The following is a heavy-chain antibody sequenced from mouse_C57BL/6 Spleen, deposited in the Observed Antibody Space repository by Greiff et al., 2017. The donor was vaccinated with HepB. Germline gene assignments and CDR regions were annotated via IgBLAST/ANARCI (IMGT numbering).Heavy chain of an antibody. CDR2: INPGSGGT. D-gene: IGHD1-1*01. Sequence: VQLQQSGAELVRPGTSVKVSCKASGYAFTNYLIEWVKQRPGQGLEWIGVINPGSGGTNYNEKFKGKATLTADKSSSTAYMQLSSLTSEDSAVYFCARYTVVATGFDYWGQGTTLTVSS. CDR3: ARYTVVATGFDY. J-gene: IGHJ2*01. V-gene: IGHV1-54*01. CDR1: GYAFTNYL.